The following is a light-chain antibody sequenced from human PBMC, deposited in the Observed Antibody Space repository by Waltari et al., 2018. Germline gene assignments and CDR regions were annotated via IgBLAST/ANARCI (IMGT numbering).Light chain of an antibody. CDR2: QGT. CDR1: NNDVGTYDL. V-gene: IGLV2-23*01. J-gene: IGLJ3*02. CDR3: CSYAGTWL. Sequence: QSALTQPASMSASPGQSITTSCTATNNDVGTYDLVPWYQQHPGRAPKLLIFQGTKRPSEVSGRFSGSKSADTASLTISGLQPEDEADYYCCSYAGTWLFGGGTKVTVL.